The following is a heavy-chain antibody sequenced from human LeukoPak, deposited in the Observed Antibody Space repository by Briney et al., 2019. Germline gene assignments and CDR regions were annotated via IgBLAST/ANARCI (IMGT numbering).Heavy chain of an antibody. CDR3: VREYYDVFTGGYYYYYIDA. V-gene: IGHV4-61*02. CDR1: GGSISSGSYY. J-gene: IGHJ6*03. CDR2: IYTSGST. D-gene: IGHD3-9*01. Sequence: SETLSLTCTVSGGSISSGSYYWSWIRQSAGKGLEWIGRIYTSGSTNYNPSLKSRVTISIDTSKNQFSLKLSSVTAADTAVYYCVREYYDVFTGGYYYYYIDAWGKGTTVTVSS.